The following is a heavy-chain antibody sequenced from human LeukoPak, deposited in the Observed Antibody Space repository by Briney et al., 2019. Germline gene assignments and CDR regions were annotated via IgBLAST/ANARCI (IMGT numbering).Heavy chain of an antibody. CDR2: ISSSSSYI. J-gene: IGHJ4*02. CDR1: GFTFSSYS. V-gene: IGHV3-21*01. CDR3: ARDWYYYGSGSYWIDY. D-gene: IGHD3-10*01. Sequence: GGSLRLSCAASGFTFSSYSMNAVRQAPGKGLEWVSSISSSSSYIYYADSVKGGFTISRDNARNSLYLQMNSLRAEDTAVYYCARDWYYYGSGSYWIDYWGQGTLVTVSS.